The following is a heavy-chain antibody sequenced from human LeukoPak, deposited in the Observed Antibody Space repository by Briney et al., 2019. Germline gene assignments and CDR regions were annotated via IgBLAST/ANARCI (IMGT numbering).Heavy chain of an antibody. CDR1: GFTFSSYS. Sequence: GGSLRLSCAASGFTFSSYSMNWVRQAPGKGLEWVSYISSSSSTIYYADSVKGRFTISRDNAKNSLYLQMNRLRAEDTAVYSCAGDVEVATSAFDRWGQGRMVTASS. J-gene: IGHJ3*02. CDR3: AGDVEVATSAFDR. CDR2: ISSSSSTI. V-gene: IGHV3-48*04. D-gene: IGHD5-24*01.